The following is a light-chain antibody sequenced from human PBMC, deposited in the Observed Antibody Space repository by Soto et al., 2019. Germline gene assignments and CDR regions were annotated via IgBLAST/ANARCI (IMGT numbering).Light chain of an antibody. CDR2: DVS. CDR3: SSYTTSNTRQIV. V-gene: IGLV2-14*03. CDR1: SSDVGGYNY. Sequence: QSALTRPASVSGSPGQSITISCTGTSSDVGGYNYVSWYQHHPGKAPKLMIFDVSNRPSGVSNRFSGSKSGNTASLTISGRQPEDEADYYCSSYTTSNTRQIVFGTGTKVTVL. J-gene: IGLJ1*01.